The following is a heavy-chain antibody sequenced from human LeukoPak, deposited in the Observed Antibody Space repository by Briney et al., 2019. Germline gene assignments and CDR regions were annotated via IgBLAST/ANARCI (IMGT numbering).Heavy chain of an antibody. J-gene: IGHJ6*02. CDR1: GFTFNSYW. CDR2: IKQDGSEK. V-gene: IGHV3-7*01. CDR3: AREIVYYDFWSGYYKGGYAMDV. Sequence: GGSLRLSCAASGFTFNSYWMSWVRQAPGRGLEWVANIKQDGSEKYYVDSVKGRFTISRDKAKNSLYLQMNSLGAEDTAVYYCAREIVYYDFWSGYYKGGYAMDVWGQGTTVTVSS. D-gene: IGHD3-3*01.